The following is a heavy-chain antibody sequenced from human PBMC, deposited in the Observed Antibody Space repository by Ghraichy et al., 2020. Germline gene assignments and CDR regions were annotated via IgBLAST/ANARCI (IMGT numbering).Heavy chain of an antibody. CDR1: GGSISSSSYY. D-gene: IGHD3-22*01. CDR2: LDYSGST. Sequence: SETLSLTCTVSGGSISSSSYYWGWVRQPPGKGLEWIGSLDYSGSTYYDPSLKSRVTISVDTSRNQFSLKLNSVTATDTGVYYCARHHISGTSLDYWGQGTLVTVSS. J-gene: IGHJ4*02. CDR3: ARHHISGTSLDY. V-gene: IGHV4-39*01.